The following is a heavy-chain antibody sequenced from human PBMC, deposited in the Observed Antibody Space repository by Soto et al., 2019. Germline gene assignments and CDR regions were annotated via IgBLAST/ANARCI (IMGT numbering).Heavy chain of an antibody. V-gene: IGHV4-59*02. CDR1: GASVTENY. CDR3: ASSYGNAWYTY. Sequence: PSETLALTGAFSGASVTENYFTGIQPSPEKGLEWIGYMHYTGFSFSNPSLKSRVAMSVDKSKNEFTLQLTSVSAADTAVYYCASSYGNAWYTYWGQGIQVTVSS. CDR2: MHYTGFS. J-gene: IGHJ4*02. D-gene: IGHD6-13*01.